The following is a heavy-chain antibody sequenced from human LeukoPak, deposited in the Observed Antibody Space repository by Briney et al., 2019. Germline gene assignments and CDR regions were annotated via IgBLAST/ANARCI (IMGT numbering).Heavy chain of an antibody. Sequence: PGGSLRLSCAASGFTFNNYAMNWVRQAPGKGLEWVSSISSSSSYIYYADSVKGRFTISRDNAKNSLYLQMNSLRAEDTAVYYCARVLGPSYYYGSGTNQNDYWGQGTLVTVSS. CDR3: ARVLGPSYYYGSGTNQNDY. CDR1: GFTFNNYA. V-gene: IGHV3-21*01. CDR2: ISSSSSYI. J-gene: IGHJ4*02. D-gene: IGHD3-10*01.